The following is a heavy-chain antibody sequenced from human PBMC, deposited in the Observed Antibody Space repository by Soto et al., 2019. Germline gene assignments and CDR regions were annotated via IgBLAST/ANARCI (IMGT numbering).Heavy chain of an antibody. V-gene: IGHV3-7*03. D-gene: IGHD2-21*02. J-gene: IGHJ6*02. CDR3: ARDHLILPAHDFFYGSDV. Sequence: GGSLRLSCEVSGFVFSMYSMSWVRQTPGKGLEWVAKIPQEGVDAHYADSVKGRFTISRDNGKNSLYLQMNNLRAEDTAVYYCARDHLILPAHDFFYGSDVWGRGATVTSP. CDR2: IPQEGVDA. CDR1: GFVFSMYS.